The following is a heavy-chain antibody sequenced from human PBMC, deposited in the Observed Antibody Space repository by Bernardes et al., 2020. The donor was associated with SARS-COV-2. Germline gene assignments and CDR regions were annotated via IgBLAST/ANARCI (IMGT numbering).Heavy chain of an antibody. J-gene: IGHJ5*02. V-gene: IGHV5-51*01. CDR2: IYPGDSDT. CDR1: GYNFSTYW. D-gene: IGHD3-16*01. CDR3: GRGSSFEAGWFDP. Sequence: GAPLKISCEGFGYNFSTYWIGWVRQIPGKGLEWMGIIYPGDSDTRYSPSFQGQVTISADKSINTAYLQWSSLKASDTAMYYCGRGSSFEAGWFDPWGQGTLVTVSS.